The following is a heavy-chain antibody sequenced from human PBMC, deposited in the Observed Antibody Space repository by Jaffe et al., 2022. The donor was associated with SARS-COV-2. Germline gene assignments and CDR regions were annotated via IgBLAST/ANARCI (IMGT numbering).Heavy chain of an antibody. CDR2: IYYSGST. Sequence: QVQLQESGPGLVKPSETLSLTCTVSGGSISSYYWSWIRQPPGKGLEWIGYIYYSGSTNYNPSLKSRVTISVDTSKNQFSLKLSSVTAADTAVYYCARHAPSRDGYNYEAYYFDYWGQGTLVTVSS. CDR3: ARHAPSRDGYNYEAYYFDY. D-gene: IGHD5-12*01. J-gene: IGHJ4*02. CDR1: GGSISSYY. V-gene: IGHV4-59*08.